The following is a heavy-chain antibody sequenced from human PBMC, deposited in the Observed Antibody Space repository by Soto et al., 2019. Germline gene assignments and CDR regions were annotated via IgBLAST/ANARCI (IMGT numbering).Heavy chain of an antibody. D-gene: IGHD4-4*01. CDR3: ARDGGNYKYYFDY. Sequence: QVQLQESGPGLVKPSQTLSLTCTVSGGSISSGGYYWSWIRQHPGKGLEWIGYIYYSGSTYYNPSLKSRVTRSVDTSKHQFSLKLSSVPAADTAVYYCARDGGNYKYYFDYWGQGTLVTVSS. J-gene: IGHJ4*02. CDR2: IYYSGST. CDR1: GGSISSGGYY. V-gene: IGHV4-31*03.